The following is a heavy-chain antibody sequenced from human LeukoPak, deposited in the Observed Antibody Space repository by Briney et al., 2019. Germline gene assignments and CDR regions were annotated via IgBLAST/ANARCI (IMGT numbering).Heavy chain of an antibody. CDR1: GFTFDDYG. V-gene: IGHV3-20*04. Sequence: GGSLRLSCAASGFTFDDYGMSWVRQAPGKGLEWVSGINWNGGSTGYADSVKGRFTISRDNAKNSLYLQMNSLRAEDTALYYCARDRYSSSSQVWGYWGQGTLVTVSS. D-gene: IGHD6-13*01. CDR2: INWNGGST. J-gene: IGHJ4*02. CDR3: ARDRYSSSSQVWGY.